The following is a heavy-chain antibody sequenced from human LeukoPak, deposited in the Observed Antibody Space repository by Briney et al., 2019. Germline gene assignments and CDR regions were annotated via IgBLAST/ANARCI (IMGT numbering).Heavy chain of an antibody. Sequence: GGSLRLSCAASGFTFDDYGMSWVRQAPGKGLEWVSGINWNGGSTGYADSVKGRFTFSRDNAKNSVYLQMNSLRAEDTAVYYCARETDSTLFDYWGQGTLVTVSS. CDR3: ARETDSTLFDY. V-gene: IGHV3-20*04. J-gene: IGHJ4*02. CDR1: GFTFDDYG. D-gene: IGHD6-13*01. CDR2: INWNGGST.